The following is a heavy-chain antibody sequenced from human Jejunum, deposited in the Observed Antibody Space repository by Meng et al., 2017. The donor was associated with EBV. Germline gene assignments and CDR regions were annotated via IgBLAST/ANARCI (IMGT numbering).Heavy chain of an antibody. CDR3: ASGGPDFGDYVPFDY. CDR1: GDSITRGASL. J-gene: IGHJ4*02. Sequence: QVPASGSGLGKPSQTLSLTCAVSGDSITRGASLWSWIRQPPGKGLEWIGNIYHIGSTYSPPSLTRRVPLSLARSTTQFSLTLPSVPAADTAVYYCASGGPDFGDYVPFDYWGQGTLVTVSS. CDR2: IYHIGST. V-gene: IGHV4-30-2*01. D-gene: IGHD4-17*01.